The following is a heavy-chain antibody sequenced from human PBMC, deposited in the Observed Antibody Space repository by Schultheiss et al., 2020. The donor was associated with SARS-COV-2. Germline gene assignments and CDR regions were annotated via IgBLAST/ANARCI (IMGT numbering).Heavy chain of an antibody. CDR1: GGSISSYY. V-gene: IGHV4-59*08. Sequence: GSLRLSCTVSGGSISSYYWSWIRQPPGKGLEWIGYIYYSGSTYYNPSLKSRVTISVDTSKNQFSLKLSSVTAADTAVYYCARGYYDSSGYPYYFDYWGQGTLVTVSS. D-gene: IGHD3-22*01. CDR3: ARGYYDSSGYPYYFDY. CDR2: IYYSGST. J-gene: IGHJ4*02.